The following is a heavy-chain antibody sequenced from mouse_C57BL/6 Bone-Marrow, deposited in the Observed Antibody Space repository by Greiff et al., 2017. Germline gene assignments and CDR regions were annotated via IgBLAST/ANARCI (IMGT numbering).Heavy chain of an antibody. Sequence: VQLQQSGAELVRPGTSVAMSFKASGYTFTNYWIGWAKQRPGHGLEGIGDIYPGGGYTKHNEKFKGKATLTTDKSSSTAYMQFSSLTSEDSAIYYCARHDYDGYYAMDYWGQGTSVTVSS. V-gene: IGHV1-63*01. D-gene: IGHD2-4*01. CDR2: IYPGGGYT. CDR3: ARHDYDGYYAMDY. J-gene: IGHJ4*01. CDR1: GYTFTNYW.